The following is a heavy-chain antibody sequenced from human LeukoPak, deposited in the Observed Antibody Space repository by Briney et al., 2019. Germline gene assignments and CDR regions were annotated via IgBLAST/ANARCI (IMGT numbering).Heavy chain of an antibody. V-gene: IGHV3-30*18. Sequence: PGGSLRLSCAASAFTFSSYGMHWVRQAPGKGLEWVAVISYDGSNKYYADSVKGRFTIPRDNSKNTLYLQMNSLRAEDTAVYYCAKGQQLADAFDIWGQGTMVTVSS. CDR2: ISYDGSNK. CDR1: AFTFSSYG. J-gene: IGHJ3*02. CDR3: AKGQQLADAFDI. D-gene: IGHD6-13*01.